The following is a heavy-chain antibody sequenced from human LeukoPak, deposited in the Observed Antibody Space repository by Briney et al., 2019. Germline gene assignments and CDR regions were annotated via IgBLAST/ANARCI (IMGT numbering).Heavy chain of an antibody. J-gene: IGHJ4*02. D-gene: IGHD2-15*01. CDR2: ITSCGSYI. CDR1: AFSFSNYN. V-gene: IGHV3-21*01. Sequence: GGSLRLSCAASAFSFSNYNMNWVRQAPGKGLEWVSSITSCGSYIYYADSVKGRFTISRDNAKNSLYLQMNSLRAEDTAVFYCARASWGSAVGVAATASDFWGQGTLVTVSS. CDR3: ARASWGSAVGVAATASDF.